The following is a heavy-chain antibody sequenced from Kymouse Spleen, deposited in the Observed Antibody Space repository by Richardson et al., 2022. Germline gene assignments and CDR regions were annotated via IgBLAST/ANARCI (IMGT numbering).Heavy chain of an antibody. V-gene: IGHV4-61*01. CDR1: GGSVSSGSYY. CDR2: IYYSGST. D-gene: IGHD4-11,IGHD4-11*01. Sequence: QVQLQESGPGLVKPSETLSLTCTVSGGSVSSGSYYWSWIRQPPGKGLEWIGYIYYSGSTNYNPSLKSRVTISVDTSKNQFSLKLSSVTAADTAVYYCARDLTTVTYYYGMDVWGQGTTVTVSS. CDR3: ARDLTTVTYYYGMDV. J-gene: IGHJ6*02.